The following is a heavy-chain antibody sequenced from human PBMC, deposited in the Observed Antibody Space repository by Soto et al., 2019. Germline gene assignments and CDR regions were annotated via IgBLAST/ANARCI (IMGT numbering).Heavy chain of an antibody. CDR3: GNHCTSSSCYVGLAV. D-gene: IGHD2-2*01. Sequence: GVSLRLSCAASGFIFSSYAMSWVRQAPGKGLEWVSTISGSGGSAYYADSVKGQFTISRDNSKNTLYLQMNSLRAEDTAVYYCGNHCTSSSCYVGLAVWGQGTTVTVSS. J-gene: IGHJ6*02. CDR1: GFIFSSYA. V-gene: IGHV3-23*01. CDR2: ISGSGGSA.